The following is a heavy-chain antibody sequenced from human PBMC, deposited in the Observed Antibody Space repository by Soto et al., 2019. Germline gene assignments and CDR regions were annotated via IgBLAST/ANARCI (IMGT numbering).Heavy chain of an antibody. D-gene: IGHD4-17*01. CDR1: GFSLNTSGLG. V-gene: IGHV2-5*02. CDR3: ARRPFLYGDRRGVWFQH. CDR2: IFWDDDK. Sequence: QITLKESGPTLVRPTQTLTLTCTFSGFSLNTSGLGVGWLRQPPGKALEWLALIFWDDDKSYSPSLRSRLTITTDTSKNQVVLTMTNMDPVEKATYSCARRPFLYGDRRGVWFQHWGQGTLVTVSS. J-gene: IGHJ1*01.